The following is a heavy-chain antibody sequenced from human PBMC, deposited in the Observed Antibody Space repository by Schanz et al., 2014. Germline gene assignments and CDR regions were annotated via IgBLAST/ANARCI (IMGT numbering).Heavy chain of an antibody. J-gene: IGHJ2*01. Sequence: QVQLQESGPGLLKPSETLSLTCTVSGGSIRSYFWSWIRQPPGKGREWIGRIYISGSTRFNPSLKSRVTISLDPTNIQFSLTLTSLTAADTAVYYCARDTTWRRDLWGRGTLVTVSS. CDR1: GGSIRSYF. V-gene: IGHV4-4*08. CDR2: IYISGST. D-gene: IGHD5-12*01. CDR3: ARDTTWRRDL.